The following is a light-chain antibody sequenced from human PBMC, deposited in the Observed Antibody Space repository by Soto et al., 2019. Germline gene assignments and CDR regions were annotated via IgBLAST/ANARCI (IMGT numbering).Light chain of an antibody. V-gene: IGLV2-14*01. CDR3: SSYTSSITLRLV. J-gene: IGLJ2*01. CDR2: DVS. CDR1: SSDVGGYNY. Sequence: QSALTQPASVSGSPGQSITISCTGTSSDVGGYNYVSWYQQHPGKAPKLMIYDVSNRPSGVSNRFSGSKSGNTASLTISGLQAEDEADYYCSSYTSSITLRLVFGGGTKVTVL.